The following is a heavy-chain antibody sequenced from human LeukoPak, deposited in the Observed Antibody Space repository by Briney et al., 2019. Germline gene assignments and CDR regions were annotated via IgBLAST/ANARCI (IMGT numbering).Heavy chain of an antibody. CDR1: GYTFTSYG. D-gene: IGHD3-22*01. CDR2: ISAYNGNT. Sequence: GASVKVSCKASGYTFTSYGISWVRQAPGQGLEWMGWISAYNGNTNYAQKLQGRVTMTTDTSTSTAYMELSSLRSEDTAAYYCANSRAPTAEYYYDSSGYYFDYWGQGTLVTVSS. CDR3: ANSRAPTAEYYYDSSGYYFDY. J-gene: IGHJ4*02. V-gene: IGHV1-18*01.